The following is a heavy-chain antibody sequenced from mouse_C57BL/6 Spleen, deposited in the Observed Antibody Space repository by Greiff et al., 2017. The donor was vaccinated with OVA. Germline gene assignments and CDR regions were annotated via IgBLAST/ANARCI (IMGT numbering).Heavy chain of an antibody. D-gene: IGHD3-2*02. CDR3: ARRQLRLHFFDY. CDR2: INPNNGGT. V-gene: IGHV1-22*01. CDR1: GYTFTDYN. Sequence: EVQLQQSGPELVKPGASVKMSCKASGYTFTDYNMHWVKQSHGKSLEWIGYINPNNGGTSYNQKFKGKATLTVNKSSSTAYMELRSLTSEDSAVYYCARRQLRLHFFDYWGQGTTLTVSS. J-gene: IGHJ2*01.